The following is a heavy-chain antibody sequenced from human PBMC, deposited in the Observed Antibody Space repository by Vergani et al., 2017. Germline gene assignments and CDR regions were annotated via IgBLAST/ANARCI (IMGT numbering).Heavy chain of an antibody. J-gene: IGHJ3*02. CDR1: GFTFIMHA. D-gene: IGHD6-19*01. CDR3: AKVGRSEVAGTFGAFDI. CDR2: LSASDRRT. Sequence: EVQLLESGGDLVQSGGSLRLSCAASGFTFIMHAMSWVRQAPGKGLECVSTLSASDRRTHYADSVKGRFTISRDISKNTLFLHMNSLRPEDTAVYYCAKVGRSEVAGTFGAFDIWGQGTMVTVSS. V-gene: IGHV3-23*01.